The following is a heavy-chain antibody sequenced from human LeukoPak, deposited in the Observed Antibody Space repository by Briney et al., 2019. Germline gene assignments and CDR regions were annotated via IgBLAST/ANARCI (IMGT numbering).Heavy chain of an antibody. CDR3: ARDYEGACRSDSSRSLHFDY. D-gene: IGHD3-22*01. CDR1: GVTFWTYW. CDR2: IKQDATEK. J-gene: IGHJ4*02. V-gene: IGHV3-7*03. Sequence: GSLRLSCAASGVTFWTYWISWVRQAPGQGLEWVANIKQDATEKYYVDSVRGRFTFSRENAKNLMYLQMSRVRVEEKAVYYCARDYEGACRSDSSRSLHFDYWGQGSLVTVSS.